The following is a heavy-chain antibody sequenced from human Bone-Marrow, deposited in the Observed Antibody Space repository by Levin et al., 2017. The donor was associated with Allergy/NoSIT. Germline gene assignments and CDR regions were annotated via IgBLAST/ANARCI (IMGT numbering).Heavy chain of an antibody. J-gene: IGHJ4*02. V-gene: IGHV3-66*01. CDR1: GFTVSSNY. Sequence: GESLKISCAASGFTVSSNYMSWVRQAPGKGLEWVSVIYSGGSTYYADSVKGRFTISRDNSKNTLYLQMNSLRAEDTAVYYCARGAYQPLLFDYWGQGTLVTVSS. CDR2: IYSGGST. CDR3: ARGAYQPLLFDY. D-gene: IGHD2-2*01.